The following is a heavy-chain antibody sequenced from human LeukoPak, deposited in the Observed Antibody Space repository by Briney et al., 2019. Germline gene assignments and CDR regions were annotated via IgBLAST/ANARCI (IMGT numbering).Heavy chain of an antibody. D-gene: IGHD2-15*01. CDR2: ISGSGGST. J-gene: IGHJ4*02. CDR1: GFTFSSYA. Sequence: GGSLKLSCKASGFTFSSYAMSWVRQAPGKGLEWVSAISGSGGSTYYADSVKGRFTIPRDNSKNTLYLQMNSLRSEDTAVYYCAKIMVGGTKGEYWGQGSLVTVCS. CDR3: AKIMVGGTKGEY. V-gene: IGHV3-23*01.